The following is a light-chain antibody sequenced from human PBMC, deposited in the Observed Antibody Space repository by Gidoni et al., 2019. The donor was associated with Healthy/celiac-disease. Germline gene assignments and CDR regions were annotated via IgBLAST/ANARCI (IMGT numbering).Light chain of an antibody. J-gene: IGLJ2*01. Sequence: QSVLTHPPSVSGAPGQRVPISCTGSSSNIGAGYEVHWYQQLPGTAPKLLIYGNSNRPSGVPDRFSGSKSGTSASLAITGLQAEDEADYDCQSYDSSLSGVVFGGGTKMTVL. CDR2: GNS. CDR3: QSYDSSLSGVV. CDR1: SSNIGAGYE. V-gene: IGLV1-40*01.